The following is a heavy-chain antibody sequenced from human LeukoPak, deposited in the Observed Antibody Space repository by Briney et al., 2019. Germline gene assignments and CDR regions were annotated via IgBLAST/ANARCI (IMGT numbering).Heavy chain of an antibody. J-gene: IGHJ4*02. Sequence: ASVKVSCKASGGTFSSYAISWVRQAPGQGLEWMGGIIPTFGTANYAQKFQGRVTITADESTSTAYMELSSLRSEDTAVYYCARGVLETYSSGWYYWGQGTLVTVSS. D-gene: IGHD6-19*01. V-gene: IGHV1-69*13. CDR1: GGTFSSYA. CDR2: IIPTFGTA. CDR3: ARGVLETYSSGWYY.